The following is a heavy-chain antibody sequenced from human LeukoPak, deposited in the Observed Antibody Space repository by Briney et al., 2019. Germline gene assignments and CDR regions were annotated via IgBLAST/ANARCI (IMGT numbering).Heavy chain of an antibody. CDR1: GYTFTGYY. V-gene: IGHV1-2*02. CDR3: AAIHYDFWSGYYFPDY. Sequence: ASVKVSCKASGYTFTGYYMHWVRQAPGQGLEWMGWINPNSGGTNYAQKFQGRVTMTRDTSISTAYMELSRLRSDDTAVYYCAAIHYDFWSGYYFPDYWGQGTLVTVSS. D-gene: IGHD3-3*01. J-gene: IGHJ4*02. CDR2: INPNSGGT.